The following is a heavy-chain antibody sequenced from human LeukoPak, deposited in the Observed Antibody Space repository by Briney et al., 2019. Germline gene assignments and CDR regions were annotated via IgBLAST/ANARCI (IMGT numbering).Heavy chain of an antibody. CDR3: ARDPRGGAPYYYMDV. CDR1: GYTFTGYY. Sequence: ASVKVSCKASGYTFTGYYMHWVRQAPGQGLEWMGLINPSGGSTSYAQKFQGRVTMTRDMSTSTVYMELSSLRSEDTAVYYCARDPRGGAPYYYMDVWGKGTTVTVSS. J-gene: IGHJ6*03. CDR2: INPSGGST. D-gene: IGHD4-23*01. V-gene: IGHV1-46*01.